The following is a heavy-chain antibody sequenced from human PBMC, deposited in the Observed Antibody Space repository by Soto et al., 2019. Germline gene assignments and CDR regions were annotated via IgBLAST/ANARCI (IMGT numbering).Heavy chain of an antibody. D-gene: IGHD6-13*01. CDR2: ISAYNRNT. V-gene: IGHV1-18*01. J-gene: IGHJ4*02. CDR1: GYTFTSYG. CDR3: ARVIAAAADFEY. Sequence: ASVKVSCKASGYTFTSYGLSWVRQAPGQGLEWMGWISAYNRNTNYAQKPQGRVTMTTDTSTSTAYMELRSLRSDDTAVYYCARVIAAAADFEYWGQGTLVTVSS.